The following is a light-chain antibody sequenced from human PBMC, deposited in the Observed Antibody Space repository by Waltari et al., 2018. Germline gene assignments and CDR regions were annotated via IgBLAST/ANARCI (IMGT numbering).Light chain of an antibody. Sequence: QSALTQPPSASGSPGPSVTISCTGTSRDIGGSNFVSWYQQRPGKAPRFLIYDVNKRPSGVSDRFSGSKSGNTASLTVSGLQPDDEATYYCSAFAGSNNFGVFGGGTKLTVL. CDR2: DVN. CDR1: SRDIGGSNF. CDR3: SAFAGSNNFGV. V-gene: IGLV2-8*01. J-gene: IGLJ3*02.